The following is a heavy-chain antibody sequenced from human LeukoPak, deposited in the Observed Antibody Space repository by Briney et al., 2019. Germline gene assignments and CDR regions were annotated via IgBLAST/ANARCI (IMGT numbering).Heavy chain of an antibody. CDR1: GFSFSVYW. CDR3: AKAPIMVRGVIDY. V-gene: IGHV3-74*01. Sequence: PGGSLRLSCAASGFSFSVYWMHWVRQAPGKGPVWVSRIKTDGSITDYADSVKGRFTISRDNAKNTLYLQMNSLRAEDTAVYYCAKAPIMVRGVIDYWGQGTLVTVSS. D-gene: IGHD3-10*01. J-gene: IGHJ4*02. CDR2: IKTDGSIT.